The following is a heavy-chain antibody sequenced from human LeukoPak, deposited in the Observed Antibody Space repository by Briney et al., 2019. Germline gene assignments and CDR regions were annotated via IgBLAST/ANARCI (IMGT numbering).Heavy chain of an antibody. J-gene: IGHJ6*02. CDR1: GLTFRNYA. CDR3: ASSRDYVSYYGMDV. CDR2: ICANDGNT. Sequence: GGSLRLSYAASGLTFRNYAMSWVRQAPGKGLEWVSVICANDGNTYYADAVRGRFTISRDNSKDTLYLQMDSLRAEDTAVYYCASSRDYVSYYGMDVWGRGTTVTVSS. V-gene: IGHV3-23*01. D-gene: IGHD4-17*01.